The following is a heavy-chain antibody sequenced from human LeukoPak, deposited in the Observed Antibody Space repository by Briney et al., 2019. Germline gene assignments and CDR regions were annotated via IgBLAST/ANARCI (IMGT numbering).Heavy chain of an antibody. Sequence: GGSLRLSCAASGFTFSSYGMSWVRQAPGKGLEWVSAISGSGGSTYYADSVKGRFTISRDNSKNTLYLQMNSLRAEDTAVYYCAKAPHYGGNVGYFDYWGQGTLVTVSS. V-gene: IGHV3-23*01. CDR3: AKAPHYGGNVGYFDY. D-gene: IGHD4-23*01. CDR1: GFTFSSYG. J-gene: IGHJ4*02. CDR2: ISGSGGST.